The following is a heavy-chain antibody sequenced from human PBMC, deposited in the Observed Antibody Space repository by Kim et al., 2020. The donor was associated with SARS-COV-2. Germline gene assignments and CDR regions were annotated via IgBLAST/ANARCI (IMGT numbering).Heavy chain of an antibody. Sequence: SVKGRFPISRDDSRNTAYLQMNGLKTEDTAVYYCTRIPATTLAFWDAFDIWGQGTMVTVSS. D-gene: IGHD1-1*01. V-gene: IGHV3-73*01. J-gene: IGHJ3*02. CDR3: TRIPATTLAFWDAFDI.